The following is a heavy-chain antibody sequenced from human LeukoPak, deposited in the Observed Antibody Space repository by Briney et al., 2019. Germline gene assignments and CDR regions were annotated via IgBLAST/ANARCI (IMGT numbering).Heavy chain of an antibody. CDR2: INHSGST. D-gene: IGHD2-2*02. J-gene: IGHJ4*02. Sequence: PSETLSLTCAVYGGSFSGYYWSWIRQPPGKGLEWIGEINHSGSTNYNPSLKSRVTISVDTSKNQFSLKQSSVTAADTAVYYCARLGRRVVPAAIDYWGQGTLVTVSS. V-gene: IGHV4-34*01. CDR1: GGSFSGYY. CDR3: ARLGRRVVPAAIDY.